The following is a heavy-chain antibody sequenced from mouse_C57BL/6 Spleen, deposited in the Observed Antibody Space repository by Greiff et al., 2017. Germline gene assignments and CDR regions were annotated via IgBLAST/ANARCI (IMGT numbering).Heavy chain of an antibody. CDR3: AIANSYYFDY. CDR2: IYPRSGNT. D-gene: IGHD1-1*01. J-gene: IGHJ2*01. CDR1: GYTFTSYG. Sequence: QVQLKESGAELARPGASVKLSCKASGYTFTSYGISWVKQRTGQGLEWIGEIYPRSGNTYYNEKFKGKATLTADKSSSTAYMELRSLTSEDSAVYFCAIANSYYFDYWGQGTTLTVSS. V-gene: IGHV1-81*01.